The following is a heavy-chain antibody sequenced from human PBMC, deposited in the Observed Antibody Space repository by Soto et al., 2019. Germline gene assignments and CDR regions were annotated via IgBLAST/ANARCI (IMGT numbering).Heavy chain of an antibody. V-gene: IGHV1-46*01. CDR3: ARVRGGGSEYFFDY. Sequence: QVQLVQSGAEVKKPGASVKVSCKASGYTFTRYNVHWVRQAPGQGLEWMAIINPSGGTTYYIQKFEGRVTLTTDTSTSTVYMELSSLRSDDTAVYYCARVRGGGSEYFFDYWGQGTLFTVSS. CDR2: INPSGGTT. D-gene: IGHD2-15*01. CDR1: GYTFTRYN. J-gene: IGHJ4*02.